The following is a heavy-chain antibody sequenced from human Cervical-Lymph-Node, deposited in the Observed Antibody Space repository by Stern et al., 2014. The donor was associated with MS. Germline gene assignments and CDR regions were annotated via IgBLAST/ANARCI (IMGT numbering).Heavy chain of an antibody. Sequence: EVQLVESGAEVKKPGESLKLSCKLSGYSFTIYYIAWVRQMPGKGLEWMGVINPYDSDTTYSPSLQGEVTIAADKSITTAYLQWSSLRASDSAMYYCARHVQGFDYWGQGTLVTVSS. CDR3: ARHVQGFDY. J-gene: IGHJ4*02. V-gene: IGHV5-51*01. CDR2: INPYDSDT. CDR1: GYSFTIYY.